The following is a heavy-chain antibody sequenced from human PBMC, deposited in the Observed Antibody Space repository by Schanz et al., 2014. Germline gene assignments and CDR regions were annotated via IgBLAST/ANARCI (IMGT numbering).Heavy chain of an antibody. Sequence: QVQLVESGGGVVQPGRSLRLSCAASGFTFSSFGMHWVRQAPGKGLEWVAVIWYDGSTTYYADSVKGRFTISRDNSRTTLYLQMNRLRAADTDVYSCANDRYCSSSSCSDYFDYWGRGTLVTVSS. D-gene: IGHD2-2*01. CDR1: GFTFSSFG. V-gene: IGHV3-33*06. CDR3: ANDRYCSSSSCSDYFDY. CDR2: IWYDGSTT. J-gene: IGHJ4*02.